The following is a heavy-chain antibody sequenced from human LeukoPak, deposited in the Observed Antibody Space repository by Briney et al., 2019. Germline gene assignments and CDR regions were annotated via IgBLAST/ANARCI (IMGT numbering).Heavy chain of an antibody. Sequence: GRSLRLSCAASGFSFNNYGMHWVRQAPGKGLKWVAVIWFDGSNKVYADSVQGRFTISRDNSNSTVYLQMSSLRAQDTAVYYCAKVGEFETLRGNSDWYFEFWGRGTLVTVSS. CDR2: IWFDGSNK. CDR3: AKVGEFETLRGNSDWYFEF. CDR1: GFSFNNYG. V-gene: IGHV3-33*06. D-gene: IGHD4-23*01. J-gene: IGHJ2*01.